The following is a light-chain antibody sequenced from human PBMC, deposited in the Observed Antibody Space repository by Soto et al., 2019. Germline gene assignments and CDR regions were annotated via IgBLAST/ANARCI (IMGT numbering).Light chain of an antibody. J-gene: IGLJ2*01. CDR2: SSN. V-gene: IGLV1-44*01. CDR1: DSNIGSTA. CDR3: AAWDDDLHVWL. Sequence: QSVLIQPPSVSATPGQGVTLSCSGGDSNIGSTAVNWYQQVPGTAPKLLIYSSNQRPSGVPDRISGSKSGTSASLAISGLQSEDEADYYCAAWDDDLHVWLFGGGTKLTVL.